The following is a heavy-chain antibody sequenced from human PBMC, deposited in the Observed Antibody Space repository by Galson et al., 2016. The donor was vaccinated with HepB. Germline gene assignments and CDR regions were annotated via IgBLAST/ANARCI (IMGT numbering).Heavy chain of an antibody. CDR2: ISYDGSNK. Sequence: SLRLSCAASGFTFSSYGMHWVRQAPGKGLEWVAVISYDGSNKYYAESVKGRFTISRDDSKNTLYLKMNSLRAEKTPVYYCAKDYDILTGSLVDPWGQGTLVTVSS. J-gene: IGHJ5*02. CDR3: AKDYDILTGSLVDP. D-gene: IGHD3-9*01. V-gene: IGHV3-30*18. CDR1: GFTFSSYG.